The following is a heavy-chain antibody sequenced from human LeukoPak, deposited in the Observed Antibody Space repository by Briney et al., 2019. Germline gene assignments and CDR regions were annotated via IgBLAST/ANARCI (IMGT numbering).Heavy chain of an antibody. CDR2: IISSSSYI. D-gene: IGHD3-3*01. J-gene: IGHJ5*02. V-gene: IGHV3-21*01. Sequence: PGGSLRLSCAASGFTFSSYSMNWVRQAPGKGLEWVSSIISSSSYIYYADSVKGRFTISRDNAKNSLYLQMNSLRAEDTAVYYCARDWAALYYDYSNWFDPWGQGTLVTVSS. CDR1: GFTFSSYS. CDR3: ARDWAALYYDYSNWFDP.